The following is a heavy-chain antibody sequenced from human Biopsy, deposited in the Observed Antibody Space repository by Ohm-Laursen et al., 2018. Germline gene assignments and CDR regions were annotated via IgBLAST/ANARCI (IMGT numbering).Heavy chain of an antibody. CDR3: ARDYDTSGYYYVS. CDR2: IFYRGST. Sequence: SETLSLTCAVYVGSFSGYYWGWIRQPPGKGLEWIGSIFYRGSTHYKPSLKSRVNISVDTSKNHFSLKLNSVTAADTAVYYCARDYDTSGYYYVSWGQGTLVTVSS. CDR1: VGSFSGYY. J-gene: IGHJ5*02. D-gene: IGHD3-22*01. V-gene: IGHV4-34*12.